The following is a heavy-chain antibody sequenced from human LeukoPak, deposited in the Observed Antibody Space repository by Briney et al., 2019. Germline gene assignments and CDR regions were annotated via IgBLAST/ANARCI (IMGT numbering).Heavy chain of an antibody. V-gene: IGHV3-30*04. CDR3: ARAVVGKEDLDY. CDR2: ISHDGSTT. Sequence: GGSLRLSCAASGFTFSIYAIHWVRQAPGKGLEWVAVISHDGSTTYYADSVKGRFTISRDNSKNTLYLQMDTLGAEDTAVYYCARAVVGKEDLDYWGQGTLVTVSS. CDR1: GFTFSIYA. J-gene: IGHJ4*02. D-gene: IGHD6-19*01.